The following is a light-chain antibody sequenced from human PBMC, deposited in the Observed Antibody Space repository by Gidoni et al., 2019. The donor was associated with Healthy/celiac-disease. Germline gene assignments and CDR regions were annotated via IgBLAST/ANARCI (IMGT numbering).Light chain of an antibody. CDR3: QQRSNWPPT. Sequence: EIVFTHSPATLSLSPGERATLSCRASQSVSSYLAWYQQKPGQAPRLLIYDASNRATGIPARFSGSGSGTDFTLNISSLEPEDFAVYYCQQRSNWPPTFXQXTKVEIK. J-gene: IGKJ1*01. CDR1: QSVSSY. V-gene: IGKV3-11*01. CDR2: DAS.